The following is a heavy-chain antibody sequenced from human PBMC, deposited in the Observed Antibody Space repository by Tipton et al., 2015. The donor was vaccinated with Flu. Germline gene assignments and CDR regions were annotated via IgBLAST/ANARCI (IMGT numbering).Heavy chain of an antibody. Sequence: GLVKPSETLSLTCTVSGGSFTNYYWSWIRQPPGKGLEWIGYVFDSVNTNYNPSLKSRVTISVDMSKNQLSLRLRSVTAADTAVYYCARSRVFDIWGQGTLVIVSA. CDR2: VFDSVNT. V-gene: IGHV4-59*08. D-gene: IGHD3-3*01. CDR1: GGSFTNYY. J-gene: IGHJ4*02. CDR3: ARSRVFDI.